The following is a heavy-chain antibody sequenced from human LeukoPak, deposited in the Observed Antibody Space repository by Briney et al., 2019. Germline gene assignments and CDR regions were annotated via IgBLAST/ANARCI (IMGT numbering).Heavy chain of an antibody. CDR3: AKDGSSWYSDAGAYDI. J-gene: IGHJ3*02. CDR2: ISYDGINK. D-gene: IGHD6-13*01. V-gene: IGHV3-30*04. CDR1: GFTFSSYA. Sequence: GGSLRLSCAASGFTFSSYAMHWVRQAPGKGLEWVAVISYDGINKYYADSVKGRFTISRDNSKNTLYLQMNSLRAEDTAVYYCAKDGSSWYSDAGAYDIWGQGTMVTVSS.